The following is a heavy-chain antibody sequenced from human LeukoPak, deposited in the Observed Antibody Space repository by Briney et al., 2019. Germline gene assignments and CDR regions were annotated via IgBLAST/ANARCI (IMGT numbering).Heavy chain of an antibody. CDR2: INPNSGGT. CDR3: AREGLQGIWFGESKNWFDP. CDR1: GYTFTGYY. V-gene: IGHV1-2*02. D-gene: IGHD3-10*01. J-gene: IGHJ5*02. Sequence: GASVKVSCKASGYTFTGYYMHWVRQAPGQGLEWMGWINPNSGGTNYAQKFQGRVTMTRDTSISTAYMELSRLRSDDTAVYYCAREGLQGIWFGESKNWFDPWGQGTLVTVSS.